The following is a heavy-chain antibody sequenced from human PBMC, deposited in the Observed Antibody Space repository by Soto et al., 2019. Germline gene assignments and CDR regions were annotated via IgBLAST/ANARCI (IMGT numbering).Heavy chain of an antibody. CDR3: ARGXTSCYSYSCYYYYGMDV. Sequence: PGESLKISCKGSGYSFTIYWISWVRQMPGKGLEWMGRIDPSDSYTNYSPSFQGHVTISADKSISTAYLQWSSLKASDTAMYYCARGXTSCYSYSCYYYYGMDVWGQGTTVTVSS. D-gene: IGHD2-2*01. CDR1: GYSFTIYW. V-gene: IGHV5-10-1*01. J-gene: IGHJ6*02. CDR2: IDPSDSYT.